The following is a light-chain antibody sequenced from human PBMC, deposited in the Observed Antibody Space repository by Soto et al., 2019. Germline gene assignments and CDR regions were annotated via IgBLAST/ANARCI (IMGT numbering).Light chain of an antibody. J-gene: IGKJ5*01. Sequence: DIQMPQSPSSLSASVVDRVTITCRASQSISFYLNWYQQKPGNAPKVLIYAASNLQTGVPSRFSGSGSGTDFTLTINSLQPEDFATYSCQQSYSTPITFGQWTRLE. CDR3: QQSYSTPIT. V-gene: IGKV1-39*01. CDR1: QSISFY. CDR2: AAS.